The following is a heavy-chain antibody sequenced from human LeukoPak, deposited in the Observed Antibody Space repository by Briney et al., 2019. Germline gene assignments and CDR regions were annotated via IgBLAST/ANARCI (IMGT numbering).Heavy chain of an antibody. Sequence: PSETLSLTCTVSGGSISSYYWSWIRQPAGQGLEWIGRIYTSGSTNYNPSLKSRVTISVDTSKSQFSLRPTSVTAADTAGYYCARGESFLTTYYNGFDYWGQGTLVTVSS. CDR3: ARGESFLTTYYNGFDY. D-gene: IGHD3-9*01. CDR1: GGSISSYY. V-gene: IGHV4-4*07. J-gene: IGHJ4*02. CDR2: IYTSGST.